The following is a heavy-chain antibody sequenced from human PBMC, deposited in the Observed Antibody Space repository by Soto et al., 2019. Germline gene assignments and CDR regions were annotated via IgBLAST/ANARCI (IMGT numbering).Heavy chain of an antibody. D-gene: IGHD3-16*01. CDR1: GGSISTYY. CDR2: IYYSGST. CDR3: AREASGAYKYFDL. J-gene: IGHJ4*02. V-gene: IGHV4-59*01. Sequence: QVQLQESGPGLVKPSETLSLTCSVSGGSISTYYWSWLRQPPGKGLEWIGYIYYSGSTSYNPSLKTRVTISIDTSKNQFSLRLSAVTAADTAVYYCAREASGAYKYFDLWGQGTLVTVSS.